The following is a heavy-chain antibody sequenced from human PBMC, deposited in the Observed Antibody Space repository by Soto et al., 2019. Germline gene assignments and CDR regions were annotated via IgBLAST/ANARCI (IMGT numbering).Heavy chain of an antibody. V-gene: IGHV4-30-4*01. Sequence: SETLSLTCTVSGVSISSGDFYWSWIRQPPGKGMEWIGYIFHTGSSQYPPSLRGRVSLSMDTSKNQSPLELQSVTAADTAIYYCARDVLHTTVDYYFDCWGKGSMVAVSS. CDR3: ARDVLHTTVDYYFDC. CDR2: IFHTGSS. CDR1: GVSISSGDFY. D-gene: IGHD4-17*01. J-gene: IGHJ4*02.